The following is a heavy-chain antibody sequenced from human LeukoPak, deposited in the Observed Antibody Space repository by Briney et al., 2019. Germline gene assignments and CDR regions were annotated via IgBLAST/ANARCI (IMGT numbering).Heavy chain of an antibody. CDR3: ARRLTGYNSGYDY. J-gene: IGHJ4*02. Sequence: GGSLRLSCAASRFTFSSYAMHWVRQAPGKGLEYVSAISSTGVSTYYANSVKGRFTISRDNSKNTLYLQMDSLRVEDMAVYYCARRLTGYNSGYDYWGQGTLVTVSS. CDR2: ISSTGVST. V-gene: IGHV3-64*01. CDR1: RFTFSSYA. D-gene: IGHD6-19*01.